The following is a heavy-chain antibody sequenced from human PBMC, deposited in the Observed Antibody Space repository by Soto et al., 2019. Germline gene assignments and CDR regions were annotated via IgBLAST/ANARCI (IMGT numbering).Heavy chain of an antibody. V-gene: IGHV3-48*01. CDR1: GFAFRDYT. CDR2: IRATTSDI. D-gene: IGHD3-10*01. Sequence: GGSLRLSCAASGFAFRDYTFNWVRQAPGKGLEWLSNIRATTSDIFYADSVKGRFTMSRDNAKNTLYLQMNSLRAEDTAVYYCARGITMFRGDLIDYFDYWGQGTLVTVSS. J-gene: IGHJ4*02. CDR3: ARGITMFRGDLIDYFDY.